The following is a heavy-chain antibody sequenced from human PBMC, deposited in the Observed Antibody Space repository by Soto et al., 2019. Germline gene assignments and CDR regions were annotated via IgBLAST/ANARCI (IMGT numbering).Heavy chain of an antibody. CDR2: INAGNGNT. J-gene: IGHJ4*02. Sequence: QVQLVQSGAEEKKPGAAVKVSCKAYEYTFTNYALHWVRQAPGQRLEWMGWINAGNGNTKYSQKFPGRVTITRDTSASTAYMELSSLISEDTAVYYCARDILFDYWGQGTLVTVSS. CDR1: EYTFTNYA. D-gene: IGHD2-15*01. V-gene: IGHV1-3*05. CDR3: ARDILFDY.